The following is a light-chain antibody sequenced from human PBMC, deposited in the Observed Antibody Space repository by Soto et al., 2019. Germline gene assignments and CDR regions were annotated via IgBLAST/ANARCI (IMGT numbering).Light chain of an antibody. V-gene: IGKV3-20*01. CDR1: QSVSSSY. CDR2: RAS. J-gene: IGKJ3*01. CDR3: QQYGSSPF. Sequence: EIVLTQSPGTLSLSPGERATLSCRASQSVSSSYLAWYQQKPGQAPRLLIDRASSRATGIQDRFSGSGSGTGFTLTISRLEPDDFAVYYYQQYGSSPFFGHGTKVDIK.